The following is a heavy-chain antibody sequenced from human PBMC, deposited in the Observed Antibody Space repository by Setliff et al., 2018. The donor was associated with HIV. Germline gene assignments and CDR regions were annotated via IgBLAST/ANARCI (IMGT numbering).Heavy chain of an antibody. CDR1: GYSFTAYQ. Sequence: ASVKVSCKPFGYSFTAYQMHWLRQAPGQGLEWMGRINRDNGGIDYAQKFQGRVTMTRNTSISTAYMDLSSLRSEDTAVYYCARGKVLRGNILYYWGQGTLVTVSS. J-gene: IGHJ4*02. CDR2: INRDNGGI. V-gene: IGHV1-2*06. CDR3: ARGKVLRGNILYY. D-gene: IGHD2-8*01.